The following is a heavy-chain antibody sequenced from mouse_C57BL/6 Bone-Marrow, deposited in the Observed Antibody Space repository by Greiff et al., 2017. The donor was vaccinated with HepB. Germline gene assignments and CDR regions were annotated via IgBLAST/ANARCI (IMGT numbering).Heavy chain of an antibody. J-gene: IGHJ4*01. CDR2: IDPNSGGT. Sequence: VQLQQPGAELVKPGASVKLSCKASGYTFTRYWMHWVKQRPGRGLEWIGRIDPNSGGTKYNEKFKSKATLTVDKPSSTAYMQRSSLTSEDSPVYYCASGTTVVAPPYYYAMDYWGQGASVTVSS. CDR1: GYTFTRYW. D-gene: IGHD1-1*01. CDR3: ASGTTVVAPPYYYAMDY. V-gene: IGHV1-72*01.